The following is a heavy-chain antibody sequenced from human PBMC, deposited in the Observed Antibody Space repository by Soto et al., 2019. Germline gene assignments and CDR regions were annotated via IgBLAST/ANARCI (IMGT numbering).Heavy chain of an antibody. CDR2: INAGNGDT. CDR1: GYTFTNYA. J-gene: IGHJ4*02. V-gene: IGHV1-3*01. Sequence: ASVKGSCTASGYTFTNYAIHWVRQAPGQRLEWMGWINAGNGDTKYSQKFQDRVTITRDTSASTAYMELNSLRSEDTAVYYCARSSGWPNWGQGTLGTVSS. CDR3: ARSSGWPN. D-gene: IGHD6-19*01.